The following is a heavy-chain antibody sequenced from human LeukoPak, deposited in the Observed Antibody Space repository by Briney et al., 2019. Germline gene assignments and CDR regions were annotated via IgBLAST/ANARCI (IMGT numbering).Heavy chain of an antibody. CDR1: GGSISSYY. CDR3: ACLSSNGRRAFDI. Sequence: SETLSLTCTVSGGSISSYYWTWIRQPPGKGLEWVGYINYSGNTNHNPSLTGRVTISVDMSKSQFSLKLSSVTAADTAVYYCACLSSNGRRAFDIWGQGTMVTVSS. CDR2: INYSGNT. J-gene: IGHJ3*02. D-gene: IGHD2-8*01. V-gene: IGHV4-59*08.